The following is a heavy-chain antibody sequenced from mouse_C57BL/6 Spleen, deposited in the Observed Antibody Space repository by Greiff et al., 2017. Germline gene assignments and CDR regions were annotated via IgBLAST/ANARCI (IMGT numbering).Heavy chain of an antibody. CDR3: ARGDGFDY. CDR2: IYPRDGST. J-gene: IGHJ2*01. Sequence: VQLQQSVAELVKPGASVKLSCKASGYTFTSYDINWVKQRPGQGLEWIGWIYPRDGSTKYNEKFKGKATLTVDTSSSTAYMELHSLTSEDSAVYFCARGDGFDYWGQGTTLTVSS. D-gene: IGHD2-3*01. V-gene: IGHV1-85*01. CDR1: GYTFTSYD.